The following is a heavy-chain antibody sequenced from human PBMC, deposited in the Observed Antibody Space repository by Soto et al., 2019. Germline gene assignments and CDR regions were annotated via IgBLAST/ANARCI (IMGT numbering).Heavy chain of an antibody. CDR1: GFTFSSYW. CDR3: ARGEDAGYCSGGSCSGDWFDP. J-gene: IGHJ5*02. Sequence: EVQLVESGGGLVQPGGSLRLSCAASGFTFSSYWMHWVRRAPGKGLVWVSRINSDGRSTSYADSVKGRITISRDNAKNTLYLQMNSLRTEDTAVYYCARGEDAGYCSGGSCSGDWFDPWGQGTLVTVSS. V-gene: IGHV3-74*01. CDR2: INSDGRST. D-gene: IGHD2-15*01.